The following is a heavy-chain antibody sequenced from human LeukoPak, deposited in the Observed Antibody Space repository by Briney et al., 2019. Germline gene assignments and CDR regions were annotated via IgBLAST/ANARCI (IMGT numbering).Heavy chain of an antibody. D-gene: IGHD3-3*01. CDR2: ISYDGSNK. V-gene: IGHV3-30*03. CDR1: RXTFSNYG. CDR3: ARDYDFWSGYLDY. Sequence: PGRSLRLSCAASRXTFSNYGVHWVRQAPGKGREWVAIISYDGSNKYYADSVKGRFTISRDNSKNTLYLQMNSLRPEDTAVYYCARDYDFWSGYLDYWGQGTLVTVSS. J-gene: IGHJ4*02.